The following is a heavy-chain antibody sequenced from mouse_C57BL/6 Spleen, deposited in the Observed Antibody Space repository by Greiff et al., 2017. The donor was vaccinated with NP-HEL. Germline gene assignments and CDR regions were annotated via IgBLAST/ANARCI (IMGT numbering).Heavy chain of an antibody. CDR2: IYPGNSDT. D-gene: IGHD2-5*01. CDR3: TIPTIVTTRYAMDY. V-gene: IGHV1-5*01. CDR1: GYTFTSYW. Sequence: VQLQQSGTVLARPGASVKMSCKTSGYTFTSYWMHWVKQRPGQGLEWIGAIYPGNSDTSYNQKFKGKAKLTAVTSASTAYMELSSLTNEDSAVYYCTIPTIVTTRYAMDYWGQGTSVTVSS. J-gene: IGHJ4*01.